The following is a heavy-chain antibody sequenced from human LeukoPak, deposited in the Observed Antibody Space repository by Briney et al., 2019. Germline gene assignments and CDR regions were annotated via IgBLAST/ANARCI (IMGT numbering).Heavy chain of an antibody. CDR3: ARDQGNYDFWSGYSVYYYYMDV. CDR2: IKQDGSEK. J-gene: IGHJ6*03. V-gene: IGHV3-7*01. D-gene: IGHD3-3*01. Sequence: PGGSLRLSCAASGFTFSGYWMSWVRQAPGKGLEWVANIKQDGSEKYYVDSVKGRFTISRDNAKNSLYLQMNSLRAEDTAVYYCARDQGNYDFWSGYSVYYYYMDVWGKGTTVTVSS. CDR1: GFTFSGYW.